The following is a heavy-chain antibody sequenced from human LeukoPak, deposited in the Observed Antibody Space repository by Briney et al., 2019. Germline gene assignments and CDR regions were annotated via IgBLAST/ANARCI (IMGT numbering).Heavy chain of an antibody. V-gene: IGHV3-23*01. D-gene: IGHD2-15*01. CDR1: GCTFNNYA. CDR2: ISHNGGST. Sequence: GGSKLFSCAASGCTFNNYAMTWVRQAPGKGLEWVSSISHNGGSTHYADSVKGRFTISRDNSKNTVYLQMNSLRAEDTAVYYCARDHYCSGGSCPTLRFDYWGQGTLVTVSS. J-gene: IGHJ4*02. CDR3: ARDHYCSGGSCPTLRFDY.